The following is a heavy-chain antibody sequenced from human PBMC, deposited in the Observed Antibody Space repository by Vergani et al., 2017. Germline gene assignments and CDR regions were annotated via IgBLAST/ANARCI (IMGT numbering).Heavy chain of an antibody. Sequence: EVQLLESGGGLVQPGGSLRLSCAASGFTFSSYAMSWVRQAPGKGLEWVSAISGSGGDTYYADSVKGRFTISRDNSKNTLYLQMNSLRAEDTAVYYCAKASTLMVRGSLDYWGQGTLVTVSS. J-gene: IGHJ4*02. CDR1: GFTFSSYA. V-gene: IGHV3-23*01. CDR3: AKASTLMVRGSLDY. D-gene: IGHD3-10*01. CDR2: ISGSGGDT.